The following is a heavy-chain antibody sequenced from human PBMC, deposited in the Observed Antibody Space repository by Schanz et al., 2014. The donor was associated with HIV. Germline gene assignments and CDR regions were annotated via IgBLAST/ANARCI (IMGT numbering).Heavy chain of an antibody. Sequence: QVRLVESGGGVVQPGRSLRLSCAASGFTFDNYGMHWVRQAPGKGLEWVAVISYDGTNKYYADSVKGRFTISRDNSKNTLYLQMKSLRPEDRAVYYCAKSHKHDSSDYYRFYYFGMDVWGQGTTVTVSS. CDR1: GFTFDNYG. J-gene: IGHJ6*02. CDR2: ISYDGTNK. CDR3: AKSHKHDSSDYYRFYYFGMDV. V-gene: IGHV3-30*18. D-gene: IGHD6-19*01.